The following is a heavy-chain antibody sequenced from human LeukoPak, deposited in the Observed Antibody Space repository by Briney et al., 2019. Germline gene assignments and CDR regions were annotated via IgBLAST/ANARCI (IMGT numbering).Heavy chain of an antibody. J-gene: IGHJ4*02. CDR3: ATYTA. CDR2: IYDDGRT. CDR1: GGSITRSSHS. D-gene: IGHD5-18*01. Sequence: SETLSLTCTVSGGSITRSSHSGDWIRQPPGKGLEWIGGIYDDGRTYYNPSFKSRVTVSVDASRNQFSLKLSSVTAADTAVYHCATYTAWGQGIVVTVSS. V-gene: IGHV4-39*01.